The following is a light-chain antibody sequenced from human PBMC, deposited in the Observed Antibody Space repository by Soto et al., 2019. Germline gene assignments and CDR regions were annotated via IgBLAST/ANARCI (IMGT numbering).Light chain of an antibody. J-gene: IGLJ2*01. V-gene: IGLV1-51*01. Sequence: QSALTQPPSVSAAPGQKVTISCSGTSSNIGNNYVSWYQQVPGTAPKLLIYDSNKRPSEIPDRFSGSKSGTSATLGITGLQTGDEADYYCGTWDSSLSAGVFGGGTKLTVL. CDR2: DSN. CDR1: SSNIGNNY. CDR3: GTWDSSLSAGV.